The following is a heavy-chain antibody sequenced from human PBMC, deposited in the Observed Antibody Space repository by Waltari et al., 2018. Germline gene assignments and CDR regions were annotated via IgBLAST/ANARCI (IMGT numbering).Heavy chain of an antibody. CDR3: CSVQVPLAIAN. D-gene: IGHD1-1*01. J-gene: IGHJ4*02. CDR2: ISGGGGTT. V-gene: IGHV3-23*01. CDR1: GLTFSISA. Sequence: EVQLLVSGGGLVQPGGSLRLSCAASGLTFSISAMIWVRQAPGEGVEWVSSISGGGGTTEYADSVEGRFTVSRDNSKNTASLQMDSLRAEDTALYYCCSVQVPLAIANCGQGTLVTVAS.